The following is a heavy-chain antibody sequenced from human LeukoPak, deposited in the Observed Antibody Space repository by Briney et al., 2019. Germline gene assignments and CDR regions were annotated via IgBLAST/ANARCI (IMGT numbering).Heavy chain of an antibody. CDR2: INPSGGST. CDR3: ARAPQAYDSSGYNSFDY. CDR1: GYTFTSYY. J-gene: IGHJ4*02. V-gene: IGHV1-46*01. Sequence: ASVKVSCKASGYTFTSYYMHWVRQAPGQGLEWMGIINPSGGSTSYAQKFQGRVTMTRDMSTSTVYMELSSLRSEDTAVYYCARAPQAYDSSGYNSFDYWGQGTLVTVSS. D-gene: IGHD3-22*01.